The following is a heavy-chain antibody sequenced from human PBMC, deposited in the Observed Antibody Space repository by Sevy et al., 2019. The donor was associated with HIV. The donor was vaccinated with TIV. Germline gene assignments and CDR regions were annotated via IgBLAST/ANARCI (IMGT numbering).Heavy chain of an antibody. V-gene: IGHV3-21*01. CDR3: ARDEDGYCSSTSCYGNRFDY. D-gene: IGHD2-2*03. J-gene: IGHJ4*02. CDR2: ISSSSYI. Sequence: GGSLRLSCAASGFTFSSYSMNWVRRAPGKGLEWVSSISSSSYIYYADSVKGRFTISRDNAKNSLYLQMNSLRAEDTAVYYCARDEDGYCSSTSCYGNRFDYWGQGTLVTVSS. CDR1: GFTFSSYS.